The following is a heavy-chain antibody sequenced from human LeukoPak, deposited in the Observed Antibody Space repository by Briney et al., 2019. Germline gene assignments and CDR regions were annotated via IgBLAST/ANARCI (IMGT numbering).Heavy chain of an antibody. CDR1: GFTVSSNY. Sequence: GGSLRLSCAASGFTVSSNYMSWVRQAPGKGLEWVSVIYSGGGTYYADSVKGRFTISRDNSKNTLYLQMNSLRAEDTAVYYCASGYYDSSGYYPFYYYGMDVWGQGTTVTVSS. D-gene: IGHD3-22*01. J-gene: IGHJ6*02. CDR3: ASGYYDSSGYYPFYYYGMDV. V-gene: IGHV3-66*01. CDR2: IYSGGGT.